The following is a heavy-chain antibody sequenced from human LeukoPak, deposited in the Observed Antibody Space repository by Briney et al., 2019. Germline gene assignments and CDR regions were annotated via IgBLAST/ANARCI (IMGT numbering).Heavy chain of an antibody. D-gene: IGHD2-2*01. J-gene: IGHJ4*02. CDR1: GFTFSSYG. CDR2: IRYDGSNK. V-gene: IGHV3-30*02. Sequence: GGSLRLSCAASGFTFSSYGMHWVRQAPGKGLEWVAFIRYDGSNKYYADSVKGRFTISRDNSKNTLYLQMNSLRAEDTAVYYCAKDRLIVVVPAKPLRPADCWGQGTLVTVSS. CDR3: AKDRLIVVVPAKPLRPADC.